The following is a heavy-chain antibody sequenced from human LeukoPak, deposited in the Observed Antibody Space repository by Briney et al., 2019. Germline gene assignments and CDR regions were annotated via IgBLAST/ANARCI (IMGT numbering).Heavy chain of an antibody. Sequence: QPGGSLRLSCAASGFTFSSYAMSWVRQAPGKGLEWVSAISGGGGNTYYADSVKGRFTISRDNFKNTLYLQMNSLRAEDTAVYYCAKCSTYCSGGSCYSYYYYGMDVWGQGTTATVPS. V-gene: IGHV3-23*01. CDR3: AKCSTYCSGGSCYSYYYYGMDV. D-gene: IGHD2-15*01. J-gene: IGHJ6*02. CDR1: GFTFSSYA. CDR2: ISGGGGNT.